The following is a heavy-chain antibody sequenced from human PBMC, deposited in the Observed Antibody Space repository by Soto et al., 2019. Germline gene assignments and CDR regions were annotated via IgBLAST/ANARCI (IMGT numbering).Heavy chain of an antibody. Sequence: PSETLSLTCTVSGGSISSYYWSWIRQPPGKGLEWIGYIYYSGSTNYNPSLKSRVTISVDTSKNQFSLKLSSVTAADTAVYYCARGFGYRDYVGNAFDIWGQGTMVTVSS. CDR1: GGSISSYY. CDR3: ARGFGYRDYVGNAFDI. J-gene: IGHJ3*02. D-gene: IGHD4-17*01. V-gene: IGHV4-59*01. CDR2: IYYSGST.